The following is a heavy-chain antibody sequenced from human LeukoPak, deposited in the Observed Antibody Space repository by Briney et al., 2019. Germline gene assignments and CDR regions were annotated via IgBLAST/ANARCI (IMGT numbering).Heavy chain of an antibody. V-gene: IGHV5-10-1*01. CDR2: INPNDSYT. D-gene: IGHD6-19*01. Sequence: KPGEPLRISTACSGSSFRSSWLSGVRQMPGKGLEWMGRINPNDSYTNYRPSFQGHVIISAGKSIITAYVQWCRLGASDTAIYYCARIVLGVAGYCRYWGRGTLVTVSS. CDR3: ARIVLGVAGYCRY. CDR1: GSSFRSSW. J-gene: IGHJ4*02.